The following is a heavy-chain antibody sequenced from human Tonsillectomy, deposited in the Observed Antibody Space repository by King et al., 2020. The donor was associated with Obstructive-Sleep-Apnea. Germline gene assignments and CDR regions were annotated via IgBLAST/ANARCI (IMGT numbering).Heavy chain of an antibody. CDR1: GGSFSGYY. CDR2: INHSGST. J-gene: IGHJ5*02. Sequence: VQLQQWGAGLLKPSETLSLTCAVYGGSFSGYYWSWIRQPPGKGLEWIGEINHSGSTNSNPSLKSRVTISVDTSKNQFSLKLSSVTAADTAVYYCARAKGYCSSTSCYPREFDPWGQGTLVTVSS. V-gene: IGHV4-34*01. D-gene: IGHD2-2*01. CDR3: ARAKGYCSSTSCYPREFDP.